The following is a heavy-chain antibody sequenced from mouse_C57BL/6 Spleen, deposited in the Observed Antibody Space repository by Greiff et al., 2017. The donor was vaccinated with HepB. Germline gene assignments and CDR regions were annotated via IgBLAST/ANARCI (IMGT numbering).Heavy chain of an antibody. J-gene: IGHJ4*01. CDR3: ARTPPLLRWYAMDY. D-gene: IGHD1-1*01. V-gene: IGHV7-3*01. Sequence: EVHLVESGGGLVQPGGSLSLSCAASGFTFTDYYMSWVRQPPGKALEWLGFIRNKANGYTTEYSASVKGRFTISRDNSQSILYLQMNALRAEDSATYYCARTPPLLRWYAMDYWGQGTSVTVSS. CDR1: GFTFTDYY. CDR2: IRNKANGYTT.